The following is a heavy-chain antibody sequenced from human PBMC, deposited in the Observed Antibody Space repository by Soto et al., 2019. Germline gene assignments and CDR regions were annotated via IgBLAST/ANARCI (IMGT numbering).Heavy chain of an antibody. Sequence: ASVKVSCKVSGYTLTELSMHWVRQAPGKGLEWMGGFDPEDGETIYAQKFQGRVTMTEDTSTDTAYMELGSLRSEDTAVYYCATTITIFGVVTIYDAFDIWGQGTMVTVSS. J-gene: IGHJ3*02. CDR1: GYTLTELS. D-gene: IGHD3-3*01. V-gene: IGHV1-24*01. CDR2: FDPEDGET. CDR3: ATTITIFGVVTIYDAFDI.